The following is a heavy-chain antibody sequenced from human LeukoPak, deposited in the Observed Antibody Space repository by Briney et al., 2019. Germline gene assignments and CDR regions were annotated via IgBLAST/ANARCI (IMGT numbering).Heavy chain of an antibody. J-gene: IGHJ4*02. CDR1: GDSISSALW. V-gene: IGHV4-4*02. CDR2: ISRDGST. Sequence: SETLSLTCAVSGDSISSALWWNWVRQPPGKGLDWIGEISRDGSTKYNPSLKNRVTISRDNSKNQFSLKLNSVTAADTAVYYCTTSSGWYSLNYWGQGVLITVSS. CDR3: TTSSGWYSLNY. D-gene: IGHD1-26*01.